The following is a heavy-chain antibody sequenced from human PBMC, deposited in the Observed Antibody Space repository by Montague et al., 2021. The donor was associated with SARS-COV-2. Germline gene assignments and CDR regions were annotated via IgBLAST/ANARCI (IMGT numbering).Heavy chain of an antibody. CDR1: GESFSGHH. CDR2: ICHTGST. J-gene: IGHJ6*03. CDR3: ARGRIELSMIVVVMTGASYYMDV. Sequence: SETLSLTCAVYGESFSGHHWTWIRQPPGKGLEWIGEICHTGSTNYNPSLKSRVTISVDTSKNQFSLKLRSVTAADTAVYYCARGRIELSMIVVVMTGASYYMDVWGKGTTVTVPS. D-gene: IGHD3-22*01. V-gene: IGHV4-34*01.